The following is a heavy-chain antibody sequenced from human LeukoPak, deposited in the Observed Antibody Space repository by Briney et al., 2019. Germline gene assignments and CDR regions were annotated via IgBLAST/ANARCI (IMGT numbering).Heavy chain of an antibody. CDR3: AKVGYCSSTSCYWRGTYYFDY. CDR2: ISGSGGST. CDR1: GFTFSSYA. V-gene: IGHV3-23*01. D-gene: IGHD2-2*01. Sequence: GGSLRLSCAASGFTFSSYAMSWVRQAPGKGLEWVSAISGSGGSTYYADSVKGRFTISRDNSKNTLYLQMNSLGAEDTAVYYCAKVGYCSSTSCYWRGTYYFDYWGQGTLVTVSS. J-gene: IGHJ4*02.